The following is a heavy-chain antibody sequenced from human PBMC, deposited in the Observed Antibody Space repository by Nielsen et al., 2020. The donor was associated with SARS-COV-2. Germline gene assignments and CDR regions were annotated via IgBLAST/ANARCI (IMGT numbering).Heavy chain of an antibody. CDR1: GFTFSTYG. CDR3: AKEEGGY. J-gene: IGHJ4*02. D-gene: IGHD1-26*01. Sequence: GGSLRLSCAASGFTFSTYGMHWVRQAPGKGLEWVAVIWYDGSNKYYANSVKGRFSISRDNAKNSLHLQMNSLRAEDTALYYCAKEEGGYWGQGTLVTVSS. CDR2: IWYDGSNK. V-gene: IGHV3-33*03.